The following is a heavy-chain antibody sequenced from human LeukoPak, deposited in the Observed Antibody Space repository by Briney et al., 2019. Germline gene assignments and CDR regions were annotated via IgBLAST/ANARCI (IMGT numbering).Heavy chain of an antibody. D-gene: IGHD3-16*02. CDR2: IYYSGST. J-gene: IGHJ5*02. Sequence: SETLSLTCTVSGGSISSYYWSWIRQPPGKGLEWIGYIYYSGSTNYNPSLKSRVTISVDTSKNQFSLKLSSVTAADTAVYYCARGLLYDYVWGSYRYNWFDPWGQGTLVTVSS. CDR3: ARGLLYDYVWGSYRYNWFDP. CDR1: GGSISSYY. V-gene: IGHV4-59*12.